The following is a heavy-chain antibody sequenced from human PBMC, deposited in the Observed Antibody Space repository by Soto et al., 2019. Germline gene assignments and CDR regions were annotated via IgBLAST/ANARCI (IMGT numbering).Heavy chain of an antibody. CDR2: INPNSGGT. J-gene: IGHJ6*02. D-gene: IGHD4-17*01. CDR3: ATTGTHYYYYYGMDV. V-gene: IGHV1-2*02. Sequence: ASVKVSCKASGYTFTGYYMHWVRQAPGQGLEWMGWINPNSGGTNYARKFQGRVTMTRDTSISTAYMELSRLRSDDTAVYYCATTGTHYYYYYGMDVWGQGTTVTVSS. CDR1: GYTFTGYY.